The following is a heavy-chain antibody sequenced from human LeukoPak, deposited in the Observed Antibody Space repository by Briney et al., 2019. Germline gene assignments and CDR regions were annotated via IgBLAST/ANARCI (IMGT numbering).Heavy chain of an antibody. CDR2: INPSGGST. J-gene: IGHJ4*02. CDR1: GCTFTSYY. CDR3: ARERGGSSWPDY. D-gene: IGHD6-13*01. Sequence: GASVKVSCKASGCTFTSYYMHWVRQAPGQGLEWMGIINPSGGSTSYAQKFQGRVTMTRDMSTSTVYMELSGLRSEDTAVYYCARERGGSSWPDYWGQGTLVTVSS. V-gene: IGHV1-46*01.